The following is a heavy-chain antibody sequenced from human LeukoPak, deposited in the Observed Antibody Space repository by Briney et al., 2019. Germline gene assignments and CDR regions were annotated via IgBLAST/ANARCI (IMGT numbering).Heavy chain of an antibody. CDR2: IYTSWST. CDR3: ARDLYSSGWYDYYYYMDV. Sequence: SETLSLTCTVSGGSISSYYWSWIRQPAGKGLEWIGRIYTSWSTNYNPSLESRVTMSVDTSKNQFSLKLSSVTAADTAVYYCARDLYSSGWYDYYYYMDVWGKGTTVTISS. V-gene: IGHV4-4*07. CDR1: GGSISSYY. J-gene: IGHJ6*03. D-gene: IGHD6-19*01.